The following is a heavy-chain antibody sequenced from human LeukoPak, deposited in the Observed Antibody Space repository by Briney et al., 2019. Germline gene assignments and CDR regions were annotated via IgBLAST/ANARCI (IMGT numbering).Heavy chain of an antibody. J-gene: IGHJ3*02. V-gene: IGHV1-8*01. CDR2: MNPISGYT. CDR3: ARGNRLYTSSWSSLAFDI. Sequence: ASVKVSCKASGYTFTSYDINWVRQATGLGLEWMGWMNPISGYTGYAQNFQGRVTMTGNTAISTAYLELSSLKSEDAAVYYCARGNRLYTSSWSSLAFDIWGQGTMVTVSS. D-gene: IGHD6-13*01. CDR1: GYTFTSYD.